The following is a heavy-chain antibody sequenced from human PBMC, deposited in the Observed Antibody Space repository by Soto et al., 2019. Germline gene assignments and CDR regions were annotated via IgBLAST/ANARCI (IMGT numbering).Heavy chain of an antibody. CDR1: GFTFGDYA. D-gene: IGHD3-22*01. Sequence: LRLSCTASGFTFGDYAMIWFRQAPGKGLEWVGFIRSKAYGGTTEYAASVKGRFTISRDDSKSIAYLQMNSLKTEDTAVYYCTRFYDSSGYYSQYDFDYWGQGTLVTVSS. CDR2: IRSKAYGGTT. V-gene: IGHV3-49*03. J-gene: IGHJ4*02. CDR3: TRFYDSSGYYSQYDFDY.